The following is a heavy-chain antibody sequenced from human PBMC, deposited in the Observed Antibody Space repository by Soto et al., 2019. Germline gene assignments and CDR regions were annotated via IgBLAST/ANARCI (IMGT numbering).Heavy chain of an antibody. V-gene: IGHV4-30-2*01. CDR1: GGSISSGGYS. CDR3: ARGMTTVNTFDY. J-gene: IGHJ4*02. Sequence: SDTPSLTFAVSGGSISSGGYSCNWIRQPPGKGLEWIGYIYHSGSTYYNPSLKSRVTISVGRSKNQFSLKLSSVTAADTAVYYCARGMTTVNTFDYWGQGTLVTVSS. D-gene: IGHD4-17*01. CDR2: IYHSGST.